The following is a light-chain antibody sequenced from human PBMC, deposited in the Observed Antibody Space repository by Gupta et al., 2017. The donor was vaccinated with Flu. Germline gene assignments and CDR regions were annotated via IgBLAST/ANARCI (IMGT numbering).Light chain of an antibody. J-gene: IGLJ3*02. CDR1: NIDSKN. V-gene: IGLV3-21*02. Sequence: SYVLTQPPSVSVAPGQTASITCGGHNIDSKNVQWYQQKPGQAPVMVIYDDSDRPSGIPERFSGSNSGNTATLTISRVDAGDEADYYCQVWDNYSDQGVFGGGTKLTVL. CDR2: DDS. CDR3: QVWDNYSDQGV.